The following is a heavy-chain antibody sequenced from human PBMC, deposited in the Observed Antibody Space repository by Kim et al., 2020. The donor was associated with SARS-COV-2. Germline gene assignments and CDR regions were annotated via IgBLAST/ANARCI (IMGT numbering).Heavy chain of an antibody. J-gene: IGHJ6*02. Sequence: YEQKLQSVVTMTRDTSTSTVYMALSSLRSEDTAVYYCARAVDTASGGMDVWGQGTTVTVSS. CDR3: ARAVDTASGGMDV. V-gene: IGHV1-46*04. D-gene: IGHD5-18*01.